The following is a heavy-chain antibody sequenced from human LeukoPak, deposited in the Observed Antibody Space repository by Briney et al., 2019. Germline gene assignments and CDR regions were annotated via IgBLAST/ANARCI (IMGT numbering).Heavy chain of an antibody. J-gene: IGHJ4*02. CDR3: AKDTGSGYDYFSYYFDY. Sequence: GGTLRLSCAASGFTFSSYGMSWVRQAPGKGLEWVPAISGSGTSTYYADSVKGRFTISRDNSKDTLYLQMNSLRVEDTAVYYCAKDTGSGYDYFSYYFDYWGQGTLVTVSS. CDR2: ISGSGTST. V-gene: IGHV3-23*01. CDR1: GFTFSSYG. D-gene: IGHD5-12*01.